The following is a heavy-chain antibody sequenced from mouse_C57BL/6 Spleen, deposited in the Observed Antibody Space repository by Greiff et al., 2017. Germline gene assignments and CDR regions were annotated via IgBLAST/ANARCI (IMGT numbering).Heavy chain of an antibody. CDR3: ARDRAYGSSYQYYYAMDY. D-gene: IGHD1-1*01. Sequence: EVHLVESGPGLVKPSQSLSLTCSVTGYSITSGYYWNWIRQFPGNKLEWMGYISYDGSNNYNPSLKNRISITRDTSKNQFFLKLNSVTTEDTATYYCARDRAYGSSYQYYYAMDYWGQGTSVTVSS. J-gene: IGHJ4*01. V-gene: IGHV3-6*01. CDR1: GYSITSGYY. CDR2: ISYDGSN.